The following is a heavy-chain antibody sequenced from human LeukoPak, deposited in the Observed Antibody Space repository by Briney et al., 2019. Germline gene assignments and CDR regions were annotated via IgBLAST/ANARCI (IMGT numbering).Heavy chain of an antibody. Sequence: GGSLRLSCAASGFTFDDYAMHWVRQAPGKGLEWVSGISWNSGSIGYADSVRGRFTISRDNARNSLYLQMNSLRAEDTAVYYCTSSSPFDYWGQGTLVTVSS. J-gene: IGHJ4*02. CDR1: GFTFDDYA. D-gene: IGHD6-6*01. CDR2: ISWNSGSI. CDR3: TSSSPFDY. V-gene: IGHV3-9*01.